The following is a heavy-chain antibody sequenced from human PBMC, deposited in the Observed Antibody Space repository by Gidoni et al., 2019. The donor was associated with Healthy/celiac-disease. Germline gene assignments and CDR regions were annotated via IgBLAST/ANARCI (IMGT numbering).Heavy chain of an antibody. V-gene: IGHV3-66*02. D-gene: IGHD6-13*01. J-gene: IGHJ3*02. CDR1: GFTVSRNY. Sequence: EVQLLESGGGLVQPGGSLRLSCAASGFTVSRNYMSWVRQAPGKRLEWGSVIYSGGSTDYADSVKGRFTISRDNSKNTLYLQMNSLRAEDTAVYYCARDWGYSSSWLEAFDIWGQGTMVTVSS. CDR3: ARDWGYSSSWLEAFDI. CDR2: IYSGGST.